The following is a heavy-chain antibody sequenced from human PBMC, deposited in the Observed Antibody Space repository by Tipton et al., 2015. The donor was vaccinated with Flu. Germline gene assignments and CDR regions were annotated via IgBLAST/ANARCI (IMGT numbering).Heavy chain of an antibody. Sequence: SLRLSCAVSGGSISSGNWWRWVREPPGKGLEWIGEIFHRGSINYNPSLKSRVTISVDTSKNHFSRKLSSVTVADTAVCYCARVFLGSGWPYYFDYWGQGTLVTVSS. J-gene: IGHJ4*02. CDR1: GGSISSGNW. V-gene: IGHV4-4*02. D-gene: IGHD6-19*01. CDR2: IFHRGSI. CDR3: ARVFLGSGWPYYFDY.